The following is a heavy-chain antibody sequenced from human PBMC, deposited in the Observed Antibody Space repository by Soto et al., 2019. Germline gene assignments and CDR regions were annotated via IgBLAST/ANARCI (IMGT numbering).Heavy chain of an antibody. CDR2: IVVGSGNT. Sequence: SVKVSCKASGFAFTSSAMQWGRKARGQRLEGIGWIVVGSGNTNYAQKFQERVTITRDMSTSTAYMELSSLRSEDTAVYYCAAADRSTYYDFWSGLGYYYYYMDVWGKGTTVTVSS. CDR1: GFAFTSSA. J-gene: IGHJ6*03. D-gene: IGHD3-3*01. CDR3: AAADRSTYYDFWSGLGYYYYYMDV. V-gene: IGHV1-58*02.